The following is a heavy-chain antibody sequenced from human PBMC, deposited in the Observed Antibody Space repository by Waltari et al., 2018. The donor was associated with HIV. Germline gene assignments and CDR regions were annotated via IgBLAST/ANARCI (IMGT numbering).Heavy chain of an antibody. D-gene: IGHD3-22*01. CDR3: AREALYDSSGYYFDY. Sequence: EVQLVESGGGLVQPGGSLSLSCVASEFTFTDSWLPWVRQAPGKGLEWLANIKQDESEKYYVDSVKGRFTISRYNAKNSLFLQMNSLRAEDTAVYYCAREALYDSSGYYFDYWGQGTLVTVSS. CDR2: IKQDESEK. CDR1: EFTFTDSW. V-gene: IGHV3-7*01. J-gene: IGHJ4*02.